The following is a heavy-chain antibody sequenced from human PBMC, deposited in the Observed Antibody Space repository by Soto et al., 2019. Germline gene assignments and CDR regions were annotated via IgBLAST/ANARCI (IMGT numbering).Heavy chain of an antibody. CDR3: ATISVASNTEY. CDR1: GFTFSSYS. V-gene: IGHV3-21*04. J-gene: IGHJ4*02. D-gene: IGHD5-12*01. CDR2: ISSSSSYI. Sequence: PGGSLRLSCAASGFTFSSYSMNWVRQAPGKGLEWVSSISSSSSYIYYADSVEGRFTFSRDNSKNMLYLQMNSLTAGDTAVYYCATISVASNTEYWGQGTQVTVSS.